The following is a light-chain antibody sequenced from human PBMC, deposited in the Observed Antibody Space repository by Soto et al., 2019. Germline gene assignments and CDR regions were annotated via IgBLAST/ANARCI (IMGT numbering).Light chain of an antibody. CDR3: SSYTSMTIGRFV. CDR2: DVS. V-gene: IGLV2-14*01. Sequence: QSALAQPASVSGSPGQSITISCTGTSSDIGDSNVVSWYQHHPGKPPQLLIYDVSDRPSRISSRFSGSKSANTASLIISGLLAYDEAFYYCSSYTSMTIGRFVFGTGTKLTVL. CDR1: SSDIGDSNV. J-gene: IGLJ1*01.